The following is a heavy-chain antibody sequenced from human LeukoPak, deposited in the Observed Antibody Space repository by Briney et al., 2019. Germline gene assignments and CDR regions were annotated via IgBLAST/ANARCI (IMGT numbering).Heavy chain of an antibody. J-gene: IGHJ4*02. CDR2: IRYDGSSK. D-gene: IGHD4-17*01. CDR3: AKDDYGDYGLYDY. V-gene: IGHV3-30*02. CDR1: GFTFSSYG. Sequence: GGSLRLSCAASGFTFSSYGMHWVRQAPGKGLEWVAFIRYDGSSKYYADSVKGRFTISRDNSKNTLYLQMNSLRAEDTAVYYCAKDDYGDYGLYDYWGQGTLVTVSS.